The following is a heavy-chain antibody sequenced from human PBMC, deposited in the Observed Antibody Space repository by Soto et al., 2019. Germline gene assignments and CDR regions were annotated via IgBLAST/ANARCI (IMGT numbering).Heavy chain of an antibody. Sequence: ASVKVSCKASGYSFTYYPIHWVRQATGQGLEWMGWINTGNGNTKYLQKFQRRVTITRDTSAGTVYMELSSLASEDTAVYYCARNEAPGGTRPALHWGQGTLVTVSS. CDR3: ARNEAPGGTRPALH. J-gene: IGHJ4*02. V-gene: IGHV1-3*04. CDR2: INTGNGNT. D-gene: IGHD6-13*01. CDR1: GYSFTYYP.